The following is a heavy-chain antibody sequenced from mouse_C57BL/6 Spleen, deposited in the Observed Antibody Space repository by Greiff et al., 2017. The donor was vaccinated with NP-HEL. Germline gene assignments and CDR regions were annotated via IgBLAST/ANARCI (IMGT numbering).Heavy chain of an antibody. CDR3: ARGGNIYGQTDYFDY. J-gene: IGHJ2*01. CDR1: GYTFTSYG. Sequence: VQLVESGAELARPGASVKLSCKASGYTFTSYGISWVKQRTGQGLEWIGEIYPRSGNTYYNEKFKGKATLTADKSSSTAYMELRSLTSEDSAVYFCARGGNIYGQTDYFDYWGQGTTLTVSS. V-gene: IGHV1-81*01. D-gene: IGHD5-2*01. CDR2: IYPRSGNT.